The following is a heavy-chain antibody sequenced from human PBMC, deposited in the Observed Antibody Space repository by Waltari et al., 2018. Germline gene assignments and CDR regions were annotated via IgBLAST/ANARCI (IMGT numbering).Heavy chain of an antibody. D-gene: IGHD3-10*01. V-gene: IGHV1-46*03. Sequence: QVQLVQSGAEVKKPGASVKVSCKASGYTFTSYYMHWVRQAPGQGLEWMGIINPSGGSTSYAQKFQDRVTMTRDTSTSTVYMELSSLRSEDTAVYYCASQDYYGSGSYIGVVGWFDPWGQGTLVTVSS. CDR2: INPSGGST. CDR3: ASQDYYGSGSYIGVVGWFDP. CDR1: GYTFTSYY. J-gene: IGHJ5*02.